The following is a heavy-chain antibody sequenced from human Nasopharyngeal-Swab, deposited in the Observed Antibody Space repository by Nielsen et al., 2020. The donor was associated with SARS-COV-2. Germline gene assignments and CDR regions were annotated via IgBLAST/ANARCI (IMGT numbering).Heavy chain of an antibody. CDR3: ARANSGWYYFDY. J-gene: IGHJ4*02. D-gene: IGHD6-19*01. CDR1: GFTFDDYA. V-gene: IGHV3-9*01. Sequence: SLKISCAASGFTFDDYAMHWVRPAPGKGLEWVSGISWDSGSIGYADSVKGRFTISRDNAKNSLYLQMNSLRAEDTALYYCARANSGWYYFDYWGQGTLVTVSS. CDR2: ISWDSGSI.